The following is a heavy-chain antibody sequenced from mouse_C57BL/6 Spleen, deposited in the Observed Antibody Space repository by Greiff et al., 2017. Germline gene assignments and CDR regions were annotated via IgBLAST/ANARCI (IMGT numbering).Heavy chain of an antibody. V-gene: IGHV1-82*01. CDR1: GYAFSSSW. CDR2: IYPGDGDT. CDR3: ADYGSSRLDY. D-gene: IGHD1-1*01. J-gene: IGHJ2*01. Sequence: VQLQQPGPELVKPGASVKLSCKASGYAFSSSWMNWVKQRPGKGLEWIGRIYPGDGDTNYNGKFKGKATLTADKSSSTAYMQLSSLTSEDSAVCLCADYGSSRLDYWGQGTTLTVSS.